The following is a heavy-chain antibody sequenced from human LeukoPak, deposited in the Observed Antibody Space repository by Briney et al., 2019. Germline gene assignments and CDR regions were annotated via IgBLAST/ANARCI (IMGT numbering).Heavy chain of an antibody. J-gene: IGHJ4*02. CDR2: INPKSGGT. V-gene: IGHV1-2*02. Sequence: ASVKVSCKASGYTFTDYYMHWVRQAPGQGLEWMGWINPKSGGTNYAQKFQGRVTMTRDTSISTAYMELSGLRSDDTAVYYCAREGTFDYWGQGTLVTVSS. CDR1: GYTFTDYY. D-gene: IGHD1-1*01. CDR3: AREGTFDY.